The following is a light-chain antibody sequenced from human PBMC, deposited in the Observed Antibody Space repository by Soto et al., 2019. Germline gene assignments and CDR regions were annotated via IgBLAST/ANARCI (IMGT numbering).Light chain of an antibody. CDR3: PQSYTTPLT. Sequence: DIQMTQSPSSLSASVGDRVTITCRASQNINTYLNWYQQKPGKAPKSLIYTASLLQSGVPSRFSGSGSGTDFTLTISTLQPEDFATYYCPQSYTTPLTFGGGTKVEIK. CDR1: QNINTY. CDR2: TAS. V-gene: IGKV1-39*01. J-gene: IGKJ4*01.